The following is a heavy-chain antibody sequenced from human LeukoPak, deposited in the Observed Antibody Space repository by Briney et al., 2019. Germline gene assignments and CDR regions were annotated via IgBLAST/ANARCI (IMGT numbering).Heavy chain of an antibody. Sequence: PGGSLRLSCAASGFTFDDYAMHWVRQAPGKGLEWVSGISWNSGSIGYADSVKGRFTISRDNAKNSLYLQMNSLRAEDTALYYCAKAPRRDSSGYTGDYYFDYWGQGTLVTVSS. CDR1: GFTFDDYA. D-gene: IGHD3-22*01. V-gene: IGHV3-9*01. J-gene: IGHJ4*02. CDR2: ISWNSGSI. CDR3: AKAPRRDSSGYTGDYYFDY.